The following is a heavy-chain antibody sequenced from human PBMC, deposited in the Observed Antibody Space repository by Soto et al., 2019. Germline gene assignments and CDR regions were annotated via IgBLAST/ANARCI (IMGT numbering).Heavy chain of an antibody. CDR3: ARGFNWNGGELDY. CDR2: ISSSSTYI. V-gene: IGHV3-21*06. CDR1: GFTFSSNS. J-gene: IGHJ4*02. Sequence: GGSRRLSCAASGFTFSSNSMNWVRQAPGKGLEWVSFISSSSTYIYYADSVKGRFTISRDNAKNSLYLQMNTLRAEDTAVYYCARGFNWNGGELDYWGQGALVTVSS. D-gene: IGHD1-20*01.